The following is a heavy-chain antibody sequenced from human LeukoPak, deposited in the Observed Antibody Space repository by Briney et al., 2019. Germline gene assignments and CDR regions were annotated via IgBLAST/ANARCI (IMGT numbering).Heavy chain of an antibody. CDR2: ISSSGSTK. J-gene: IGHJ6*02. CDR3: ARGTPSSSGWLYYGMDV. Sequence: PGGSLRLSCAASGFTFSDYYMSWIRQAPGKGLEWVSYISSSGSTKYYADSVKGRFTISRDNSKNTLYLQMNSLRAEDTAVYYCARGTPSSSGWLYYGMDVWGQGTTVTVSS. V-gene: IGHV3-11*04. D-gene: IGHD6-19*01. CDR1: GFTFSDYY.